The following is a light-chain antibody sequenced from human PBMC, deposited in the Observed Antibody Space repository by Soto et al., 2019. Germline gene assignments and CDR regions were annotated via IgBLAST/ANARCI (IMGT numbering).Light chain of an antibody. CDR2: AAS. V-gene: IGKV1-39*01. Sequence: DIQMTQSPSSLSASVGDTVTITCRASQSISVHLNWYQQKPGKVPKLLIYAASNLQSGVPSSFSGSGSETDFALTISILQPEDFATYYCQQSYITPNTFGQGPKLQIK. CDR1: QSISVH. CDR3: QQSYITPNT. J-gene: IGKJ2*01.